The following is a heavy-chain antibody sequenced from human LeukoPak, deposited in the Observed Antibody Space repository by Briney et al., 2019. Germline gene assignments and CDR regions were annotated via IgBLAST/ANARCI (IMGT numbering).Heavy chain of an antibody. CDR3: ARGLVDTGTSRFDY. Sequence: SETLPLTCTVSGGSLISYYGSWIRQPPGKGLEWIGYIYYSGSTNYNPSLKSRVTISVDKPKNQFSLKMTSVTAADTAVYYCARGLVDTGTSRFDYWGQGPLVTVSS. D-gene: IGHD5-12*01. V-gene: IGHV4-59*12. CDR1: GGSLISYY. J-gene: IGHJ4*02. CDR2: IYYSGST.